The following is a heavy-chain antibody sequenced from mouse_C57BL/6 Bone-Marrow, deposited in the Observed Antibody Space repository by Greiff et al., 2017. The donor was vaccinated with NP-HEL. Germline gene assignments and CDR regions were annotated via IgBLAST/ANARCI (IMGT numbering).Heavy chain of an antibody. Sequence: EVHLVESGAELVRPGASVKLSCTASGFNIKDDYMHWVKQRPEQGLEWIGWIDPENGDTEYASKFQGKATITADTSSNTAYLQLSSLTSEDTAVYYCTLPPYYSNYWFAYWGQGTLVTVSA. D-gene: IGHD2-5*01. V-gene: IGHV14-4*01. CDR2: IDPENGDT. J-gene: IGHJ3*01. CDR3: TLPPYYSNYWFAY. CDR1: GFNIKDDY.